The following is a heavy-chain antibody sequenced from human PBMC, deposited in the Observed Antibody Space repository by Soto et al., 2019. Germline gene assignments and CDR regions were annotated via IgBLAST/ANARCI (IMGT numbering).Heavy chain of an antibody. D-gene: IGHD6-13*01. CDR1: GGSINSGGYY. V-gene: IGHV4-31*03. J-gene: IGHJ4*02. Sequence: QVQLRESGPGLVKPSQTLSLTCTVSGGSINSGGYYWNWIRQHPGQGLEWIGYMYYSGSTYYNPFLRSRVIISTDTSANHFSLKLSSVTAAATAVYFWARGYRQSGYSSSWVFDYWGQGTLVNVSS. CDR2: MYYSGST. CDR3: ARGYRQSGYSSSWVFDY.